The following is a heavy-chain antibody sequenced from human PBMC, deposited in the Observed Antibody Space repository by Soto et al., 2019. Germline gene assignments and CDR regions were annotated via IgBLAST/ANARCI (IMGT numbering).Heavy chain of an antibody. D-gene: IGHD1-26*01. J-gene: IGHJ4*02. V-gene: IGHV3-21*04. CDR3: ASDRFRGTYYLRGVTYFFEE. CDR2: VSKSDYT. Sequence: PGGSLRLSCVVSGFTFNNYGINWVRQAPGKGLEWVSTVSKSDYTYYSDSVKGRFTISRDNAKNTVSLQMNTLRAEDTAVYYCASDRFRGTYYLRGVTYFFEEWGQGAPVTVSS. CDR1: GFTFNNYG.